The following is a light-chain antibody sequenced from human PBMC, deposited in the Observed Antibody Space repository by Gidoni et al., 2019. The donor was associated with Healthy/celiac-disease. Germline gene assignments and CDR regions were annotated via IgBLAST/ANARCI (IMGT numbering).Light chain of an antibody. J-gene: IGLJ1*01. V-gene: IGLV7-46*01. CDR1: TGAVTSGHY. CDR3: LLSYSGASYV. Sequence: QAVVTQEPSLTVSPAGTFTLTCGSSTGAVTSGHYPYWFQQKPGQAPRTLIYDTSNKHSWTPARFSGSLLGGKAALTLSGAQPEDEAEYYCLLSYSGASYVFGTGTKVTVL. CDR2: DTS.